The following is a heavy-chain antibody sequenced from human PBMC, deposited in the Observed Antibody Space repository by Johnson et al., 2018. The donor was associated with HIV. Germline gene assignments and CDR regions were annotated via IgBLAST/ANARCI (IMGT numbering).Heavy chain of an antibody. V-gene: IGHV3-66*01. J-gene: IGHJ3*01. CDR1: GVTVSNNY. CDR2: IYSGGST. D-gene: IGHD6-13*01. CDR3: ARDGKYSSIGPDAFDV. Sequence: VQLVESGGDVVQPGGSLRLSCAASGVTVSNNYMIWVRQAPGKGLEWVSVIYSGGSTYQADSVKGRFTISRDNSKNTLYLQMNSLRAEDTAVYFCARDGKYSSIGPDAFDVWGQGTMVAVSS.